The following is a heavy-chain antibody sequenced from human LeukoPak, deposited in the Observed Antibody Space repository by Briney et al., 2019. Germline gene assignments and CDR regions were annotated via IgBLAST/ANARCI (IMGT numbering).Heavy chain of an antibody. CDR1: GFTFDDYG. CDR2: INWNGGST. V-gene: IGHV3-20*04. Sequence: GGSLRLSCAASGFTFDDYGMSWVRQAPGKGLEWVSGINWNGGSTGYADSVKGRFTISRDSAKNSLYLQMSSLRAEDTALYYCARDYNTYYYDSSGYSHPLLFDYWGQGTLVTVSS. J-gene: IGHJ4*02. CDR3: ARDYNTYYYDSSGYSHPLLFDY. D-gene: IGHD3-22*01.